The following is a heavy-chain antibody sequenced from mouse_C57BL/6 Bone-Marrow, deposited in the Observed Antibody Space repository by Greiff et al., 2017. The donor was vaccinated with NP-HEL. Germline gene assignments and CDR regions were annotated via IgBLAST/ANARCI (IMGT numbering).Heavy chain of an antibody. Sequence: VQLQQSGAELAKPGASVKLSCKASGYTFTSYWMHWVQQRPGQGLEWIGYINHSSGYTKYNQKFKDKATLTADKSSSTAYMQLSRLTYEDSAVYCCARFPYYGSSLDYWGQGTTLTVSS. D-gene: IGHD1-1*01. CDR2: INHSSGYT. V-gene: IGHV1-7*01. CDR3: ARFPYYGSSLDY. CDR1: GYTFTSYW. J-gene: IGHJ2*01.